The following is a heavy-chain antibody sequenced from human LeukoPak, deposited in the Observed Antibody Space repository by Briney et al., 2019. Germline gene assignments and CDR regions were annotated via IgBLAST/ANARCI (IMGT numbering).Heavy chain of an antibody. J-gene: IGHJ4*02. CDR2: ISTNGGST. V-gene: IGHV3-64*02. CDR3: ARGGGRNTTMVWAFDY. CDR1: GFTFSSYA. Sequence: PGGSLRLSCAASGFTFSSYAMHWVRQAPGKGLEYVSGISTNGGSTYYADSVKGRFTIFRDNSKNTLFLQMGSLRAEDMAVYYCARGGGRNTTMVWAFDYWGQGTLVTVSS. D-gene: IGHD5-18*01.